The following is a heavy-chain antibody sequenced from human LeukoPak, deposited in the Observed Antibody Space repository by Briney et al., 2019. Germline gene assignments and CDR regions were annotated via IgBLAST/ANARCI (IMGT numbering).Heavy chain of an antibody. CDR1: GFTVSSNY. Sequence: GGSLRLSCAASGFTVSSNYMSWVRQAPGKGLGWVSVIYSGGSTYYADSVKGRFTISRDNSKNTLYLQMNSLRAEDTAVYYCARDTYSSGYWPWGQGTLVTVSS. CDR2: IYSGGST. D-gene: IGHD3-22*01. CDR3: ARDTYSSGYWP. J-gene: IGHJ5*02. V-gene: IGHV3-66*01.